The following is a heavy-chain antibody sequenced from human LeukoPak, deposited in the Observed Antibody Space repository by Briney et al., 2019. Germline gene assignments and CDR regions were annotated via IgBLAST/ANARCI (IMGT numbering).Heavy chain of an antibody. V-gene: IGHV3-15*01. CDR1: GFTFSSYW. Sequence: GGSLRLSCAASGFTFSSYWMSWVRQAPGKGLEWGGRVKRKADGGTTEHAAPVKGRFTISRDDSKNTLDLQMNSLKIEDTAVYYCTTEGYTYGFHGLDVWGQGTTVTVSS. D-gene: IGHD5-18*01. CDR2: VKRKADGGTT. CDR3: TTEGYTYGFHGLDV. J-gene: IGHJ6*02.